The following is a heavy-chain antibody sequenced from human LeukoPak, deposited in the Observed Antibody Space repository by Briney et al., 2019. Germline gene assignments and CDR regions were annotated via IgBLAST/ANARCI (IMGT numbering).Heavy chain of an antibody. CDR3: AKGSVYDFWSGRLLDY. V-gene: IGHV3-23*01. CDR2: ISGSGGST. Sequence: GGSLRLSCAASGFTFSSYAMSWVRQAPGKGLEWVSAISGSGGSTYYADSVKGRFTISRDNSKNTLYLQMSSLRAEDTAVYYCAKGSVYDFWSGRLLDYWGQGTLVTVSS. J-gene: IGHJ4*02. CDR1: GFTFSSYA. D-gene: IGHD3-3*01.